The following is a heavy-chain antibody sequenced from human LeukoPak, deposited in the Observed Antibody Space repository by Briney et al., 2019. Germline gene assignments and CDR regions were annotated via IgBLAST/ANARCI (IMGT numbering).Heavy chain of an antibody. D-gene: IGHD1-26*01. V-gene: IGHV1-18*01. CDR3: ARVVGAMDY. CDR1: GYTFTNYG. CDR2: INANDDHT. J-gene: IGHJ4*02. Sequence: ASVKVSCKASGYTFTNYGINWVRQAPGQGLEWMGWINANDDHTNYAQKFQGRVSMTTDTSISTAYMELSRLRSDDTAVYYCARVVGAMDYWGQGTLVTVSS.